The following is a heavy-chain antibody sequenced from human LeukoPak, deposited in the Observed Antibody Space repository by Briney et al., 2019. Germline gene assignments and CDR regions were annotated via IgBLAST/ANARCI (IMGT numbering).Heavy chain of an antibody. CDR3: ARVAGSAPRSAAYFDY. J-gene: IGHJ4*02. D-gene: IGHD3-10*01. CDR1: GGSFSGYY. CDR2: INHSGST. V-gene: IGHV4-34*01. Sequence: SETLSLTFAVYGGSFSGYYWSWIRQPPGKGLEWIGEINHSGSTNYNPSLKSRVTISVDTSKNQFSLKLSSVTAADTAVYYCARVAGSAPRSAAYFDYWGQGTLVTVSS.